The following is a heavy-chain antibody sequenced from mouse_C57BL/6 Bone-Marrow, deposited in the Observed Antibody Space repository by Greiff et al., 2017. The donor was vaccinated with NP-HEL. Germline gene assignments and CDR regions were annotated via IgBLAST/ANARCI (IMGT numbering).Heavy chain of an antibody. V-gene: IGHV1-82*01. CDR3: ARSLITTARWYFDY. CDR2: IYPGDGDT. J-gene: IGHJ2*01. D-gene: IGHD1-1*01. CDR1: GYAFSSSW. Sequence: QVQLQQSGPELVKPGASVKISCKASGYAFSSSWMNWVKQRPGKGLEWIGRIYPGDGDTNYNGKFKGKATLTADKSSSTAYMQLSSLTSEDSAVYFCARSLITTARWYFDYWGQGTTLTVSS.